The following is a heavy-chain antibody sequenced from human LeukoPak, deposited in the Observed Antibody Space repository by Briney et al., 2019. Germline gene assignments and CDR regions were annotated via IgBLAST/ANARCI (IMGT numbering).Heavy chain of an antibody. CDR1: GYTFTVYY. CDR3: ARAPSTRLLWFGELSSRLFDY. CDR2: INPNSGGT. J-gene: IGHJ4*02. V-gene: IGHV1-2*02. Sequence: ASVTVSCTASGYTFTVYYMHWVRQAPGQGLEWMGWINPNSGGTNYAQKFQGRVTMTRDTSISTAYMELSRLRSDDTAVYYCARAPSTRLLWFGELSSRLFDYWGQGTLVTVSS. D-gene: IGHD3-10*01.